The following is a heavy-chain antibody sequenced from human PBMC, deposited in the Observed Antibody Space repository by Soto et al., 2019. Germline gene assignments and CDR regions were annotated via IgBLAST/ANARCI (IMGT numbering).Heavy chain of an antibody. CDR1: GFTFSSYA. J-gene: IGHJ4*02. CDR3: AKDGAATPLNLRYNKHDY. CDR2: ISGSGGST. Sequence: EVQLLESGGGLVQPGGSLRLSCAASGFTFSSYAMSWVRQAPGKGLEWVSAISGSGGSTYYADSVKGRFTISRDNSKDTLYLQMNSLRAEDTAVYSCAKDGAATPLNLRYNKHDYWGQGTLVTVSS. V-gene: IGHV3-23*01. D-gene: IGHD2-15*01.